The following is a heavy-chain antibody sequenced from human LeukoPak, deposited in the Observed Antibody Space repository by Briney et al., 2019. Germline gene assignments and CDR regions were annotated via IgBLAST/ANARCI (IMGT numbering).Heavy chain of an antibody. Sequence: SVKVSCKASGGTFSSYAISWVRQAPGQGLEWMGRIIPILGIANYAQKFQGRVTITADKSTSTAYMELSSLRSEDTAVYYCARVTPTTVTTYYYYYGMDVWGQGTTVTVSS. D-gene: IGHD4-17*01. CDR2: IIPILGIA. CDR1: GGTFSSYA. CDR3: ARVTPTTVTTYYYYYGMDV. J-gene: IGHJ6*02. V-gene: IGHV1-69*04.